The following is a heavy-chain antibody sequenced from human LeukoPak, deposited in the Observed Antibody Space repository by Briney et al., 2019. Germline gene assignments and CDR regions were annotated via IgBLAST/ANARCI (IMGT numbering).Heavy chain of an antibody. V-gene: IGHV3-30-3*01. CDR3: ARESNSGSFDAFDI. Sequence: GGSLRLSCAASGFTFSSYAMHWVRQAPGKGLEWVAVISYDGSNKYYADSVKGRFTISRDNSKNTLYLQMNSLRAEDTAVYYCARESNSGSFDAFDIWGQGTMVTVSS. CDR2: ISYDGSNK. J-gene: IGHJ3*02. CDR1: GFTFSSYA. D-gene: IGHD1-26*01.